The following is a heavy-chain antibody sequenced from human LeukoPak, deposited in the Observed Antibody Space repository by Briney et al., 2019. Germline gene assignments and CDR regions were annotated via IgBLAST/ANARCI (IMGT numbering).Heavy chain of an antibody. CDR3: ARAGGIAAANDAFDI. Sequence: SETLSLTCTVSGGSISSYYWSWIRQPPGKGLEWIGYIYCSGSTNYNPSLKSRVTISVDTSKNQFSLKLSSVTAADTAVYYCARAGGIAAANDAFDIWGQGTMVTVSS. J-gene: IGHJ3*02. V-gene: IGHV4-59*01. CDR1: GGSISSYY. CDR2: IYCSGST. D-gene: IGHD6-13*01.